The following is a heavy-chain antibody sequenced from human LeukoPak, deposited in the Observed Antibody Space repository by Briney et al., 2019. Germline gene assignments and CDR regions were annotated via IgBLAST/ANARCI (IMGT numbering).Heavy chain of an antibody. V-gene: IGHV3-72*01. CDR2: TRNKANSYST. CDR1: GFTFSSYA. J-gene: IGHJ3*02. Sequence: GGSLRLSCAASGFTFSSYAMSWVRQAPGKGLEWVVRTRNKANSYSTEYAASVKGRFTISRDDSKNSLYLQMNSLKTEDTAVYYCARGGSYVAFDIWGQGTMVTVSS. D-gene: IGHD1-26*01. CDR3: ARGGSYVAFDI.